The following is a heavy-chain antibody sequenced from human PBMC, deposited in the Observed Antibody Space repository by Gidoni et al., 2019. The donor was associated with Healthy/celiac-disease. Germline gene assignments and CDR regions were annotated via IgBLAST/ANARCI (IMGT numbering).Heavy chain of an antibody. V-gene: IGHV4-39*01. Sequence: RTVPGGSTSSSSHYWGWIRQPPVKGLELIRSISYSGSTYYNPSLKSLVTISVDTSKNQFSLKLSSVPAADTAVYYCARAVDTAMAYFDYWGQGTLVTVSS. CDR1: GGSTSSSSHY. CDR3: ARAVDTAMAYFDY. CDR2: ISYSGST. D-gene: IGHD5-18*01. J-gene: IGHJ4*02.